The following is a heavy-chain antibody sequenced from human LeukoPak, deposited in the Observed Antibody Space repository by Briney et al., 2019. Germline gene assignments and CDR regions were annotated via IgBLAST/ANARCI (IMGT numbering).Heavy chain of an antibody. CDR3: ARSFAPTWLGWSDP. V-gene: IGHV1-69*13. Sequence: VASVKVSCKTSGGTFSSYASSWVRQAPGQGLEWMGGIIPIFGTANYAQKFQGRVTITADESTSTAYMELSSLRSEDTAVYYCARSFAPTWLGWSDPWGQGTLVTVSS. D-gene: IGHD5-12*01. CDR1: GGTFSSYA. CDR2: IIPIFGTA. J-gene: IGHJ5*02.